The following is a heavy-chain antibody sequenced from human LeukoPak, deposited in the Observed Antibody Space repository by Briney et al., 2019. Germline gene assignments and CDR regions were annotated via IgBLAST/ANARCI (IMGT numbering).Heavy chain of an antibody. V-gene: IGHV4-38-2*01. CDR1: GYSISSGYY. CDR2: IYHSGST. Sequence: SETLSLTCAVSGYSISSGYYWGWIRQPPGKGLEWIGSIYHSGSTYYNPSPKSRVTISVDTSKNQFSLKLSSVTAADTAVYYCASVSPGGWYSWRRAFDIWGQGTMVTVSS. CDR3: ASVSPGGWYSWRRAFDI. D-gene: IGHD6-19*01. J-gene: IGHJ3*02.